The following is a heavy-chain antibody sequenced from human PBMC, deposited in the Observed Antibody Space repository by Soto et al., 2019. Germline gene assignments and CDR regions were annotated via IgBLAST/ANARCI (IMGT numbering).Heavy chain of an antibody. Sequence: LRLSCAASGFTFSSYAMHWVRQAPGKGLEWVAVISYDGSNKYYADSVKGRFTISRDNSKNTLYLQMNSLRAEDTAVYYCARGDGYPDYWGQGTLVTVSS. CDR2: ISYDGSNK. J-gene: IGHJ4*02. CDR3: ARGDGYPDY. CDR1: GFTFSSYA. V-gene: IGHV3-30-3*01. D-gene: IGHD3-22*01.